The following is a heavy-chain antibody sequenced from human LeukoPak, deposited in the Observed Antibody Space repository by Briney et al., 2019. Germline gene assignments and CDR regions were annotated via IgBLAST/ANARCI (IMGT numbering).Heavy chain of an antibody. Sequence: GGSLRLSCAASGFTFSTYWMCWVRQAPGKGLEWVANIKQDGSEKNYVDSVKGRFTISRDNAQNSVFPQMNSLRAEDTAVYYCARDVGSGWLDWGQGTLVTVSS. V-gene: IGHV3-7*01. CDR2: IKQDGSEK. CDR1: GFTFSTYW. D-gene: IGHD6-19*01. CDR3: ARDVGSGWLD. J-gene: IGHJ4*02.